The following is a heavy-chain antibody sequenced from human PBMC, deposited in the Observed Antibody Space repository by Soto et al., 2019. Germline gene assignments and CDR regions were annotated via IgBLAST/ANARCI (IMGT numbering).Heavy chain of an antibody. J-gene: IGHJ4*02. CDR3: ARGGSSGYYYYFDY. Sequence: GSLRLSCAASGFTFSSYSMNWVRQAPGKGLEWVSYISSSSSTIYYADSVKGRFTISRDNAKNSLYLQMNSLRDEDTAVYYCARGGSSGYYYYFDYWGQGTLVTVSS. D-gene: IGHD3-22*01. V-gene: IGHV3-48*02. CDR2: ISSSSSTI. CDR1: GFTFSSYS.